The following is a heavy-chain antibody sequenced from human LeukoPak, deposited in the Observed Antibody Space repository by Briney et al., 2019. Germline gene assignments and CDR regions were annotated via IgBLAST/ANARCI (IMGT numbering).Heavy chain of an antibody. D-gene: IGHD1-26*01. CDR1: EFSVGSNY. CDR2: INSDGSST. CDR3: ARVGVGATTLDAFDI. Sequence: GGSLRLSCAASEFSVGSNYMTWVRQAPGKGLVWVSRINSDGSSTSYADSVKGRFTISRDNAKNTLYLQMNSLRAEDTAVYYCARVGVGATTLDAFDIWGQGTMVTVSS. V-gene: IGHV3-74*01. J-gene: IGHJ3*02.